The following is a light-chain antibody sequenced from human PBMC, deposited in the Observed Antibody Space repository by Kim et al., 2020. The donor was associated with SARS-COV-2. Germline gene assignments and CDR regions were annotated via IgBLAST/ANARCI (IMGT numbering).Light chain of an antibody. CDR2: KDS. CDR1: ALPKQY. CDR3: QSADSSGAWV. V-gene: IGLV3-25*03. J-gene: IGLJ3*02. Sequence: SYELTQPPSVSVSPGQTARITCSGDALPKQYAYWYQQRPGQAPVLVIYKDSERPSGIPERISGSSSETTVTLTISGVQAEDEGDYYCQSADSSGAWVFGGGTQLTVL.